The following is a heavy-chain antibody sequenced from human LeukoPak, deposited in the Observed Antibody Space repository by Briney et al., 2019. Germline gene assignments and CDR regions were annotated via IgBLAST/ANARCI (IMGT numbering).Heavy chain of an antibody. CDR3: AELGITMIGGV. J-gene: IGHJ6*04. D-gene: IGHD3-10*02. Sequence: GGSLRLSCATSGFTFSSYEMNWVRQAPGKGLEWVSYISSSGSTIYYADSVKGRFTISRDNAKNSLYLQMNSLRAEDTAVYYCAELGITMIGGVWGKGTTVTVSS. CDR2: ISSSGSTI. CDR1: GFTFSSYE. V-gene: IGHV3-48*03.